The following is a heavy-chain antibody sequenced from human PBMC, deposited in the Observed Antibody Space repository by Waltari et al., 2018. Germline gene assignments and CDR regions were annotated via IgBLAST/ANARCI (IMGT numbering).Heavy chain of an antibody. CDR2: IYYSGST. CDR1: GGSISSGGYY. D-gene: IGHD3-22*01. Sequence: QVQLQESGPGLVKPSQTLSLTCTVSGGSISSGGYYWSWIRQHPGKGLEWIGYIYYSGSTYYSPSLKSLVTRSVDTSKNQFALKLSSVTAADTAVYYCARAPRYYDRSGYKTSHFDYWGQGTLVTVSS. V-gene: IGHV4-31*01. CDR3: ARAPRYYDRSGYKTSHFDY. J-gene: IGHJ4*02.